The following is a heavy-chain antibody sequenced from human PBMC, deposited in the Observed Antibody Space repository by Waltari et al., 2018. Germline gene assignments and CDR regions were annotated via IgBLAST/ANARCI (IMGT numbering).Heavy chain of an antibody. CDR3: ARVNGPHYYYGMDV. V-gene: IGHV1-3*01. J-gene: IGHJ6*02. CDR2: INAGNGNT. Sequence: QVQLVQSGAEVKKPGASVKVSCKASGYPFTSYAMHWVRQAPGQRLEWMGWINAGNGNTKYSQKFQGRVTITRDTSASTAYMELSSLRSEDTAVYYCARVNGPHYYYGMDVWGQGTTVTVSS. D-gene: IGHD2-8*01. CDR1: GYPFTSYA.